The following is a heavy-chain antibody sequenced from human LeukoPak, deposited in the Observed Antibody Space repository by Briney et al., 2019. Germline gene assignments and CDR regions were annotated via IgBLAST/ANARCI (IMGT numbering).Heavy chain of an antibody. J-gene: IGHJ3*02. CDR1: GYTFIGYY. D-gene: IGHD2-2*01. CDR2: ISAYNGNT. Sequence: ASVKVSCKASGYTFIGYYMHWVRQAPGQGLEWMGWISAYNGNTNYAQKLQGRVTMTTDTSTSTAYMELRSLRSDDTAVYYCARDVVVPAAMLGGVDAFDIWGQGTMVTVSS. CDR3: ARDVVVPAAMLGGVDAFDI. V-gene: IGHV1-18*04.